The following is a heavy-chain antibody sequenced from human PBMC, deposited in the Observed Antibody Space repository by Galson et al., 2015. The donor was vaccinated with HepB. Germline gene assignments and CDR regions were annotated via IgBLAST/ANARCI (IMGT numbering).Heavy chain of an antibody. CDR1: GFTFSSYA. J-gene: IGHJ4*02. CDR2: ISGSGGST. CDR3: AKGLWFGELLLGY. Sequence: SLRLSCAASGFTFSSYAMSWVRQAPGKGLEWVSAISGSGGSTYYADSVKGRFTISRDNSKNTLYLQMNSLRAEDTAVYYCAKGLWFGELLLGYWGQGTLVTVSS. D-gene: IGHD3-10*01. V-gene: IGHV3-23*01.